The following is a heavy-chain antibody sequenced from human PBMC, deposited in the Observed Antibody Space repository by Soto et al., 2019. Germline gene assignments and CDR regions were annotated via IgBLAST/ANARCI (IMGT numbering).Heavy chain of an antibody. CDR1: GYRFTTYQ. V-gene: IGHV1-46*01. CDR3: ARGDSNGWYFDY. CDR2: INPSGGST. D-gene: IGHD6-19*01. Sequence: ASVKVSCEASGYRFTTYQVHWVRQAPGQGLEWMGTINPSGGSTSYAQRFQVRVTMTRDTSTSTVYMQLSSLRSEDTALYYCARGDSNGWYFDYWGQGTLVTVSS. J-gene: IGHJ4*02.